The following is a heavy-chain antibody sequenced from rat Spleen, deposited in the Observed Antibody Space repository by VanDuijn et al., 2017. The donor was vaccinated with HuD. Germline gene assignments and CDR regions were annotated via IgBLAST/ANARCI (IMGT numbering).Heavy chain of an antibody. J-gene: IGHJ3*01. CDR3: ATTPGRPFAY. CDR1: GFTFSNYD. CDR2: ISTSGGST. Sequence: EVQLVESGGGLVQPGRSLKLSCAASGFTFSNYDMAWVRQAPTTGLEWVASISTSGGSTYYRDSVKGRFTVSRDNAKSTLYLQMDSLRSEDTATYYCATTPGRPFAYWGQGALVTVSS. V-gene: IGHV5-25*01. D-gene: IGHD5-1*01.